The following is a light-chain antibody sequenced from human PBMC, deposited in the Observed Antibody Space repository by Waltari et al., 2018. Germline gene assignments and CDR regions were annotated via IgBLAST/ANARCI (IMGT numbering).Light chain of an antibody. CDR3: QQYYSTPLT. J-gene: IGKJ3*01. CDR2: WAS. Sequence: IVMTQSPDSLAVSLGERATINCKSSQSVLYSSNNKKYLAWYQQKPGQPPKLLIYWASTRESGVPDRFSGSGSGTDFTLTISSLQAEDVAVYYCQQYYSTPLTFGPGTKVDIK. CDR1: QSVLYSSNNKKY. V-gene: IGKV4-1*01.